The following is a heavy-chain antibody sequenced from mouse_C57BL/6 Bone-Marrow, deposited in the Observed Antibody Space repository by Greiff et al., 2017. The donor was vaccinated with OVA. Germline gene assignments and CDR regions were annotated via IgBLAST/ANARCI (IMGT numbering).Heavy chain of an antibody. CDR3: ARDRDYPYYFDY. CDR2: INSDGSST. Sequence: EVKVVESEGGLVQPGSSMKLSCTASGFTFSDYYMAWVRQVPEKGLEWVANINSDGSSTYYLDSLKSRFIISRDNAMNILYLQMSSLKSEDTATYYCARDRDYPYYFDYWGQGTTLTVSS. CDR1: GFTFSDYY. J-gene: IGHJ2*01. V-gene: IGHV5-16*01. D-gene: IGHD2-4*01.